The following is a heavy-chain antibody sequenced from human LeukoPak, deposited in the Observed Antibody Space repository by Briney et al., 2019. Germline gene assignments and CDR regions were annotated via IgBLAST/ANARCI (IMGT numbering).Heavy chain of an antibody. V-gene: IGHV5-10-1*01. CDR3: ARRDRSSSWYPNYYYYGMDV. D-gene: IGHD6-13*01. Sequence: PGESLKISCKGSGYSFTSYWISWVRQMPGKGLEWMGRIDPSDSYTNYSPSFQGHVTISADKSISTAYLQWRSLKASDTAMYYCARRDRSSSWYPNYYYYGMDVWGKGTTVTVSS. J-gene: IGHJ6*04. CDR2: IDPSDSYT. CDR1: GYSFTSYW.